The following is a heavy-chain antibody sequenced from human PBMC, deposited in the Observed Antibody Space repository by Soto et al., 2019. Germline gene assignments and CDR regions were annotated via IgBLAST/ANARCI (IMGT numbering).Heavy chain of an antibody. J-gene: IGHJ4*02. CDR1: GFTFSSYS. V-gene: IGHV3-48*01. Sequence: GGSLRLSCAASGFTFSSYSMNWVRQAPGKGLEWVSYISSSSSTIYYADSVKGRFTISRDNAKNSLYLQMNSLRAEDTSVYYCARGLLYSNYPYNFDYWGQGTLVTVSS. D-gene: IGHD4-4*01. CDR3: ARGLLYSNYPYNFDY. CDR2: ISSSSSTI.